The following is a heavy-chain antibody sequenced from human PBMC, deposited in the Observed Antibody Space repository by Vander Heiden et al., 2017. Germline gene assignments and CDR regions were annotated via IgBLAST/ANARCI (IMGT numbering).Heavy chain of an antibody. Sequence: QVQLVQSGAEVKKPGASVKVSCKASGHTFTGYYMHWVRQAAGQGLEWMVWINPNSGGTNYAQKFQGRVTMTRDTSISTAYMELSRLRSDDTAVYYCARVPKRDIVVVQDYFDYWGQGTLVTVSS. CDR3: ARVPKRDIVVVQDYFDY. CDR2: INPNSGGT. V-gene: IGHV1-2*02. D-gene: IGHD2-2*01. CDR1: GHTFTGYY. J-gene: IGHJ4*02.